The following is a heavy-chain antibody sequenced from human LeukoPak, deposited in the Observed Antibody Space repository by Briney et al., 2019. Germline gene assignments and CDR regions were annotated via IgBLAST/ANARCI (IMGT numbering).Heavy chain of an antibody. V-gene: IGHV4-59*01. Sequence: SETLSLTCTVSGGSISSYYWSWIRQPPGKGLEWIGYIYYSGSTNYNPSLKSRVTISVDTSKNQFSLKLSSVTAADTAVYYCARVLPVAGTYYFDYWGQGTLVPVSS. CDR3: ARVLPVAGTYYFDY. CDR2: IYYSGST. J-gene: IGHJ4*02. D-gene: IGHD6-19*01. CDR1: GGSISSYY.